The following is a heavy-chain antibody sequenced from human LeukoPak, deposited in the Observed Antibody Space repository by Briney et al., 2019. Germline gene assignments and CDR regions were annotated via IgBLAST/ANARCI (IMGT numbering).Heavy chain of an antibody. J-gene: IGHJ4*02. Sequence: GASVKVSCKVSGYTLTGLSMHWVRQAPGKGLEWMGGFDPEDGETIYAQKFQGRVTMTEDTSTDTAYMELSSLRSEDTAVYYCATVWGRYSYGYDDYWGQGTLVTVSS. D-gene: IGHD5-18*01. CDR3: ATVWGRYSYGYDDY. CDR1: GYTLTGLS. V-gene: IGHV1-24*01. CDR2: FDPEDGET.